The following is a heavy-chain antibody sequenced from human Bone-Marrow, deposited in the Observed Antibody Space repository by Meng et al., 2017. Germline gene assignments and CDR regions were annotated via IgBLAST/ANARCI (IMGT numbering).Heavy chain of an antibody. CDR1: GGSFSGYY. CDR3: ARVLRDGYNYSYWYFDL. D-gene: IGHD5-24*01. J-gene: IGHJ2*01. Sequence: SETLSLTCAVYGGSFSGYYWSWIRQPPGKGLEWIGEINHSGSTNYNPSLKSRVTISVDTSKNQFSLKLSSVTAADTAVYYCARVLRDGYNYSYWYFDLWGRGTLVTVSS. CDR2: INHSGST. V-gene: IGHV4-34*01.